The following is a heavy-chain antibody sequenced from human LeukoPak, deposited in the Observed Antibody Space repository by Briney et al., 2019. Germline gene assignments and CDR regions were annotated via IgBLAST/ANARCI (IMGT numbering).Heavy chain of an antibody. CDR1: GIAFDDYA. CDR2: IILNSGSL. D-gene: IGHD3-10*01. J-gene: IGHJ6*02. V-gene: IGHV3-9*01. Sequence: PGRSLRLSCAASGIAFDDYAMHWVPQAPGKARGGVSGIILNSGSLGYADSVKGRFTISSDTAKNSRYLQMNSLRAEDTALYYCAKDYWAQYYGSEGGMDVWGQGTTVTVSS. CDR3: AKDYWAQYYGSEGGMDV.